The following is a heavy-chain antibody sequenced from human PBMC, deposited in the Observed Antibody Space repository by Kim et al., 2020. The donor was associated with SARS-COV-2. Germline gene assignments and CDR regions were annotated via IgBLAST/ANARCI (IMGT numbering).Heavy chain of an antibody. CDR3: AKSLGSDIWTGWGDAFDI. V-gene: IGHV3-9*01. CDR1: GFTFDDYA. Sequence: GGSLRLSCAASGFTFDDYAMHWVRQAPGKGLEWVAVICWDGNSISYADSVKGRFTISRDNAKNSLYLQMNSLRAEDTALYYCAKSLGSDIWTGWGDAFDIWGQGKLVTVSS. J-gene: IGHJ3*02. D-gene: IGHD3-9*01. CDR2: ICWDGNSI.